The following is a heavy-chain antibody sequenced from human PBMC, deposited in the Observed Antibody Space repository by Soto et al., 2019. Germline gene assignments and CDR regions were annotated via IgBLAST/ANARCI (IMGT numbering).Heavy chain of an antibody. V-gene: IGHV4-31*03. Sequence: QVQLQESGPGLVKPSQTLSLTCTVSGGSISSGDYYWSWIRQHPGKGLEWIGTIYFSGTTYYNPSLKSGVTIPLDTSKNQFSLTLIPVTAAATAVYYCARGDGGVFSYWLASWGQGPLATAPS. D-gene: IGHD2-8*02. CDR3: ARGDGGVFSYWLAS. CDR1: GGSISSGDYY. CDR2: IYFSGTT. J-gene: IGHJ5*01.